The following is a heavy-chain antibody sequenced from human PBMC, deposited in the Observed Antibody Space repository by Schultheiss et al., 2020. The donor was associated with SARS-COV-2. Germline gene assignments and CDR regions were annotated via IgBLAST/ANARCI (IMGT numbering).Heavy chain of an antibody. CDR2: ISYDGSNK. J-gene: IGHJ5*02. D-gene: IGHD3-3*01. CDR1: GFTFSSYA. V-gene: IGHV3-30*04. Sequence: GGSLRLSCAASGFTFSSYAMHWVRQAPGKGLEWVAVISYDGSNKYYADSVKGRFTISRDNSKNTLYLQMNSLRAEDTAVYYCARDATYYDFWSGYYNWFDPWGQGTLVTVSS. CDR3: ARDATYYDFWSGYYNWFDP.